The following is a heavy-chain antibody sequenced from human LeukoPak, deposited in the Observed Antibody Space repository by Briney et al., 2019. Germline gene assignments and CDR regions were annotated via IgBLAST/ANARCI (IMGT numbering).Heavy chain of an antibody. D-gene: IGHD4-23*01. CDR1: GFTFSDYY. Sequence: GGSLRLSCAASGFTFSDYYMSWIRQAPGKGLEWVSCVSSSGTSIYYADSVKGRFTISRDNAKNSLYLQMNSLRAEDTAVYYCARRGPSGSNSMSAFDVWGQGTMVSVSS. CDR3: ARRGPSGSNSMSAFDV. CDR2: VSSSGTSI. J-gene: IGHJ3*01. V-gene: IGHV3-11*01.